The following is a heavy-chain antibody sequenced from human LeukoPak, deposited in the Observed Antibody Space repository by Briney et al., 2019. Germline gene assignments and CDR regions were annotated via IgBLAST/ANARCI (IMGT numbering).Heavy chain of an antibody. D-gene: IGHD6-19*01. CDR1: GYTFTGYY. Sequence: ASVKVSCKASGYTFTGYYIQWVRQAPGQGPEWMGWVNPNSGGTKYAQKFQGRVTMTRDTSISTAYVELSRLRSDDTAIYYCARVAVAGTFEYYFDYWGQGSLVIVSS. CDR3: ARVAVAGTFEYYFDY. V-gene: IGHV1-2*02. J-gene: IGHJ4*02. CDR2: VNPNSGGT.